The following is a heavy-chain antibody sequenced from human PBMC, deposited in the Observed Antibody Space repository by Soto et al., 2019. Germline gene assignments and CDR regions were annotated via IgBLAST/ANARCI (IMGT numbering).Heavy chain of an antibody. J-gene: IGHJ1*01. Sequence: TLSLTCTVSGGSISTGGYYWSWIRPHPEKGLEWIGYIYYTGSTYYNPSLRSRVIISLDTSKNQFSLELSSVTAADTAVYYWATEVRLGELWVDDWGHGTLVTV. CDR2: IYYTGST. D-gene: IGHD3-16*01. V-gene: IGHV4-31*03. CDR3: ATEVRLGELWVDD. CDR1: GGSISTGGYY.